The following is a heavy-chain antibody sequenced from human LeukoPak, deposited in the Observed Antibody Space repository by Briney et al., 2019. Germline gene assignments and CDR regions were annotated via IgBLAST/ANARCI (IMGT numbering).Heavy chain of an antibody. Sequence: GGSLRLSCAASGFTFSSYSMNWVRQAPGKGMEWVSSISSSSSYIYYADSVKGRFTISRDNAKNSLYLQMNSLRAEDTAVYYCARTVPAAYFDYWGQGTLVTVSS. V-gene: IGHV3-21*01. CDR1: GFTFSSYS. D-gene: IGHD2-2*01. CDR3: ARTVPAAYFDY. CDR2: ISSSSSYI. J-gene: IGHJ4*02.